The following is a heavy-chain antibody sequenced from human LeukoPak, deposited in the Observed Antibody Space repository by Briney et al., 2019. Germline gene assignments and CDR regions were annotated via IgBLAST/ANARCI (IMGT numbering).Heavy chain of an antibody. CDR2: INSDGSST. J-gene: IGHJ4*02. CDR1: GFTFSSYW. CDR3: ARDQDYYGWGSYKY. D-gene: IGHD3-10*01. V-gene: IGHV3-74*01. Sequence: QPGGSLRLSCAASGFTFSSYWMHWVRQAPGKGLVWVSRINSDGSSTSYADSVKGRFTISRDNAKNTLYLQMNSLRAEDTAVYYCARDQDYYGWGSYKYWGQGTLVTASS.